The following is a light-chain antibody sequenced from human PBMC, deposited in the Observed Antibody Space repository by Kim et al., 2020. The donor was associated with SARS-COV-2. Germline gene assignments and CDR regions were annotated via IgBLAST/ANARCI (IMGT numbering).Light chain of an antibody. Sequence: EIVLTRSPGPFSLSPGERATLSCRASQSVTTYLAWYQQKPGQAPRLLIYGASSRATGIPDRFSGSGSGTDFTLTISRLEPEDFAVYYCQQYGSSPRTFGQGTKVDIK. CDR2: GAS. CDR3: QQYGSSPRT. J-gene: IGKJ1*01. V-gene: IGKV3-20*01. CDR1: QSVTTY.